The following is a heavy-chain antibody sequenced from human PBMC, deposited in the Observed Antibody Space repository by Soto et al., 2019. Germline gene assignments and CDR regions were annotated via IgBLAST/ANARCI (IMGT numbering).Heavy chain of an antibody. CDR1: GGSFSGYY. V-gene: IGHV4-34*01. CDR2: INHSGST. D-gene: IGHD2-21*02. Sequence: NPSETLSLTCAVYGGSFSGYYWSWIRKPPGKGLEWIGEINHSGSTNYNPSLKSRVTISVDTSKNQFSLRLSSVTAADTAVYYCARGHVPPTYCGGDSYYFFNYWGQGTLVTVSS. CDR3: ARGHVPPTYCGGDSYYFFNY. J-gene: IGHJ4*02.